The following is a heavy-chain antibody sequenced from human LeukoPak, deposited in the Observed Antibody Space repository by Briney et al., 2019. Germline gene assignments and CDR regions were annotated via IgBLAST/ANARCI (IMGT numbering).Heavy chain of an antibody. D-gene: IGHD6-19*01. CDR2: MYYSGST. V-gene: IGHV4-39*07. Sequence: SETLSLTCTVSGGSISRSSYYWGWIRQPPGKGLEWIGSMYYSGSTFYNPSLKSRVTILVDTSKNQFSLKLSSVTAADTAVYYCARALAVVGFDYWGQGTLVTVSS. CDR1: GGSISRSSYY. CDR3: ARALAVVGFDY. J-gene: IGHJ4*02.